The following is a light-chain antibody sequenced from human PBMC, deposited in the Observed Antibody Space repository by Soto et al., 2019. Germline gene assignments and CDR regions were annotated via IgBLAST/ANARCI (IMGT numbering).Light chain of an antibody. Sequence: EIVMTQSPATLSVSPGERATLSCRASQSVSILLAWYQQKPGQDTRLLIYGASNRATDIPARFSGSGSGTEFTLTSSSLQSEDFALYYCQQYNNWPLTFGGGTKVDI. J-gene: IGKJ4*01. CDR3: QQYNNWPLT. CDR1: QSVSIL. CDR2: GAS. V-gene: IGKV3-15*01.